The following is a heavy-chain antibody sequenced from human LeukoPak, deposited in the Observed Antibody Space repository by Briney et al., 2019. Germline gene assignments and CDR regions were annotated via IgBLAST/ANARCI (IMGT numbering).Heavy chain of an antibody. CDR1: GFTFSDHY. D-gene: IGHD6-19*01. V-gene: IGHV3-72*01. Sequence: GGSLRLSCAASGFTFSDHYMDWVRQAPGKGLEWVGRSRNKADSYTTEYAASVRGRFSISRDESKKSLYLQMNGLKTEDTAVYYCARVGSSGYYYLDHWGQGTLVTVSS. J-gene: IGHJ4*02. CDR2: SRNKADSYTT. CDR3: ARVGSSGYYYLDH.